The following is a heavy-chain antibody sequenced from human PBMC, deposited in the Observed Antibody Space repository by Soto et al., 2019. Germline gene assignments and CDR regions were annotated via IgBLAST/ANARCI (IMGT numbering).Heavy chain of an antibody. CDR2: MNPNSGNT. D-gene: IGHD6-13*01. V-gene: IGHV1-8*01. CDR3: ARGAFGYSTTQGGFDF. CDR1: GYTLTSYD. J-gene: IGHJ4*02. Sequence: QVQLVQSGAEVKKPGASVKVSCKASGYTLTSYDINWVRQATGQGLEWMGWMNPNSGNTGYAQKFQGRVTMTRNTYRSTAYMELTSLRSEDTAVYYWARGAFGYSTTQGGFDFWGQGTLVTVSS.